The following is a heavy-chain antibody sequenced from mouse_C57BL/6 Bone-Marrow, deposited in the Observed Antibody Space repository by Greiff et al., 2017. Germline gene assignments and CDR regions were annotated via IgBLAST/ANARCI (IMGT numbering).Heavy chain of an antibody. J-gene: IGHJ3*01. CDR2: IHPSDSDT. CDR1: GYTFTSYW. D-gene: IGHD1-1*02. Sequence: VQLQQPGAELVKPGASVKVSCTASGYTFTSYWMHWVKQRPGQGLEWIGRIHPSDSDTNYNQKFKGKATLTVDKSSSTAYMLLSSLTSEDSAVYYCATLFHMGYWGQGTLVTVSA. CDR3: ATLFHMGY. V-gene: IGHV1-74*01.